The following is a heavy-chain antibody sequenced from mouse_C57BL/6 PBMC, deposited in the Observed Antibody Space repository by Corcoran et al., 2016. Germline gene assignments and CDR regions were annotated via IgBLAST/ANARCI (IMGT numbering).Heavy chain of an antibody. CDR1: GYTFTTYG. V-gene: IGHV9-3*01. D-gene: IGHD1-1*01. CDR3: ARYYYGSPFDY. Sequence: QIQLVQSGPELKKPGETVKISCKASGYTFTTYGMSWVKQAPGKGLKWMGWINTYSGVPTYADDFKGRFAFSLETSASTAYLQINNLKNEDTATYFCARYYYGSPFDYWGKGTTLTVSS. J-gene: IGHJ2*01. CDR2: INTYSGVP.